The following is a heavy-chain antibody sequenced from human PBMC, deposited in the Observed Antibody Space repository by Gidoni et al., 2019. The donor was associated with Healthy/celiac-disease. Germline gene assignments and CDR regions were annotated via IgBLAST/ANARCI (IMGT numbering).Heavy chain of an antibody. CDR1: GFTFEDYA. J-gene: IGHJ4*02. V-gene: IGHV3-9*01. Sequence: EVQLVESGGGLVQPGRSLRLSCAACGFTFEDYAMHWVRQAPGKCLEWVSGISWNSGSIGYADSVKGRFTISRDNAKNSLYLQMNSLRAEDTALYYCAKDMGFQGKFLDYWGQGTLVTVSS. CDR3: AKDMGFQGKFLDY. CDR2: ISWNSGSI.